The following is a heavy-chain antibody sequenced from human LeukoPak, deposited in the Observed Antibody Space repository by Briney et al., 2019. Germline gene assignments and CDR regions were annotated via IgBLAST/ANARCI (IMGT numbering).Heavy chain of an antibody. J-gene: IGHJ4*02. D-gene: IGHD2-2*01. CDR3: ARESGYCRSTSCYDY. Sequence: GGSLRLSCAASGFTFSSYSMNWVRQAPGKGLEWVPYISSSSSTIYYADSVKGRFTISRDNAKNSLYLQMNSLRAEDTAVYYCARESGYCRSTSCYDYWGQGTLVTVSS. CDR1: GFTFSSYS. V-gene: IGHV3-48*01. CDR2: ISSSSSTI.